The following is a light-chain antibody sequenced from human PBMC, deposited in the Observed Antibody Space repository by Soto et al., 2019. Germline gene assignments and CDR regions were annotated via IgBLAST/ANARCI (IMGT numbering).Light chain of an antibody. V-gene: IGKV3D-15*01. CDR3: QQYNNWPWT. Sequence: EIVMTQSPATLSVSPGERATLSCRASQSVSSNLAWYQQKPGQAPRLLIYGPSTRATGIPARFSGSGSGTEFTLTISSLQSEDVAVYYCQQYNNWPWTFGQGTKVEIK. CDR1: QSVSSN. J-gene: IGKJ1*01. CDR2: GPS.